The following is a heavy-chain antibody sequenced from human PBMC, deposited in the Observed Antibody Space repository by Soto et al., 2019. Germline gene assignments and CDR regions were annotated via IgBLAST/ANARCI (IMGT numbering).Heavy chain of an antibody. CDR2: ISPKSGGA. CDR3: GRGRSGEIVVFY. V-gene: IGHV1-2*02. CDR1: GYTFTGYY. J-gene: IGHJ4*02. Sequence: QVQLVQSGAEVKESGASVKVSCKASGYTFTGYYIHWVRQAPGQGLEWVGEISPKSGGARYAQKFQGRVTMTKDASITTVYMELSNLSPDDTAVYYCGRGRSGEIVVFYWGQGTLVTVHS. D-gene: IGHD1-26*01.